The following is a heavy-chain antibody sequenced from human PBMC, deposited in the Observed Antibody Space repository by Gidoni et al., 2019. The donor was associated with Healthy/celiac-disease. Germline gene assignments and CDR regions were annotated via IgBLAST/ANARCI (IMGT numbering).Heavy chain of an antibody. CDR1: GFSLITSGVG. J-gene: IGHJ1*01. CDR2: IYWDDDK. V-gene: IGHV2-5*02. CDR3: AHRGAAAGVEYFQH. D-gene: IGHD6-13*01. Sequence: QITLKYSGPTLVTPTQTLTLTCTFSGFSLITSGVGVCCIRQPPGNALEWLALIYWDDDKRYSPSLKSRLTITKDTSKNQVVLKMTNMDPVDTATYYCAHRGAAAGVEYFQHWGQGTRVTVSS.